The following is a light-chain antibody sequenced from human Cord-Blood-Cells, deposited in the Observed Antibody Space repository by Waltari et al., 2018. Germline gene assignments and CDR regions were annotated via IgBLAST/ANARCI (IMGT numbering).Light chain of an antibody. Sequence: DIQMTQSPSSLSASVGDRDTITSRASQSIRSYLNWYQQRPGKAPKLLIYAASSLQSGVPSRFSGSGSGTDFTLTISSLQPEDFATYYCQQSYSTPYTFGQGTKLEIK. J-gene: IGKJ2*01. CDR1: QSIRSY. V-gene: IGKV1-39*01. CDR3: QQSYSTPYT. CDR2: AAS.